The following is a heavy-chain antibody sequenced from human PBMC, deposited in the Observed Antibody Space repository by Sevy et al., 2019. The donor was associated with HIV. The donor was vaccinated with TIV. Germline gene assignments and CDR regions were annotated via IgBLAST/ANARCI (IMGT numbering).Heavy chain of an antibody. Sequence: GGSLRLSCAASGFTFATYAMTWVRQAPGKGLEWVSVISFGGADTYYADSVKGRFTISRDNSKNTLYLQMNRLRAEDTAVFYSAKDRVSGSYYTGDFDSWGQGTLVTVSS. V-gene: IGHV3-23*01. CDR1: GFTFATYA. D-gene: IGHD3-10*01. CDR3: AKDRVSGSYYTGDFDS. CDR2: ISFGGADT. J-gene: IGHJ4*02.